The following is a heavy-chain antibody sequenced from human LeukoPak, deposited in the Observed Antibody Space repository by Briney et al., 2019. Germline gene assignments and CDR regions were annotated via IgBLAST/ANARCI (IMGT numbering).Heavy chain of an antibody. J-gene: IGHJ6*03. D-gene: IGHD6-13*01. Sequence: SQTLSLTCTVSGGSISSGSYYWSWIRQPAGKGPEWIGRIYTSGSTNYNPSLKSRVTISVDTSKNQFSLKLSSVTAADTAVYYCARDFLTSGYSSSWYFKSYYMDVWGKGTTVTVSS. CDR3: ARDFLTSGYSSSWYFKSYYMDV. V-gene: IGHV4-61*02. CDR2: IYTSGST. CDR1: GGSISSGSYY.